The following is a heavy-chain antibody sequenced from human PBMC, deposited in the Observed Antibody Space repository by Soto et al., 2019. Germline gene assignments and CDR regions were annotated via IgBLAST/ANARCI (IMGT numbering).Heavy chain of an antibody. CDR2: VSANNGHT. Sequence: ASVKVSCKASGSTFSNYGLNWVRQAPGQGLEWMGWVSANNGHTNYAQNLQGRVSMTTDTSTSTAYMELRGLRFDDTAVYYCARDIESVTAKHFFYYYGMDVWGQGTTVTVSS. D-gene: IGHD2-8*01. CDR3: ARDIESVTAKHFFYYYGMDV. V-gene: IGHV1-18*01. J-gene: IGHJ6*02. CDR1: GSTFSNYG.